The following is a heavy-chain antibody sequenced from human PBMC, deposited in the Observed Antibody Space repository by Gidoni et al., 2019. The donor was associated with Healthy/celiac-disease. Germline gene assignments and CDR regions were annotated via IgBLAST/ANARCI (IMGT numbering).Heavy chain of an antibody. CDR3: AKDMDIAVAGHFDY. CDR1: GFTFDDYA. CDR2: ISWDGGST. D-gene: IGHD6-19*01. J-gene: IGHJ4*02. Sequence: EVQLVESGGVVVQPGGSLRLSCAASGFTFDDYAMHWVRPAPGKGLEWVSLISWDGGSTYYADSVKGRFTISRDNSKNSLYLQMNSLRAEDTALYYCAKDMDIAVAGHFDYWGQGTLVTVSS. V-gene: IGHV3-43D*04.